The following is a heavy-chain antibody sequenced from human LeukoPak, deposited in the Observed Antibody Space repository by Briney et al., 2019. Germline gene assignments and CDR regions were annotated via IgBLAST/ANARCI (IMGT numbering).Heavy chain of an antibody. CDR1: GYTFTSYD. J-gene: IGHJ5*02. CDR3: ARGSRLWVTLNNWFDP. D-gene: IGHD5-18*01. Sequence: ASVKVSCKASGYTFTSYDINWVRQATGQGLEWMGWMNPNSGNTGYAQKFQGRVTMTRNTSISTAYMVLSSLRSEDTAVYYCARGSRLWVTLNNWFDPWGQGTLVTVSS. CDR2: MNPNSGNT. V-gene: IGHV1-8*01.